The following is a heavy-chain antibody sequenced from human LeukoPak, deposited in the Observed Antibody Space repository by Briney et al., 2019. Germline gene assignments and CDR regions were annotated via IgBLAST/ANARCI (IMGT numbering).Heavy chain of an antibody. CDR3: ARENPPSTVTAWYFDL. CDR2: IIPVLGLA. D-gene: IGHD4-17*01. CDR1: GGTFGYA. J-gene: IGHJ2*01. V-gene: IGHV1-69*04. Sequence: SVKVSCKASGGTFGYAFSWVRQAPGQRLEWLGRIIPVLGLADYSQNFQGRVTISADSSTSTAFMELSNLRSEDTAVYFCARENPPSTVTAWYFDLWGRGTLVTVSS.